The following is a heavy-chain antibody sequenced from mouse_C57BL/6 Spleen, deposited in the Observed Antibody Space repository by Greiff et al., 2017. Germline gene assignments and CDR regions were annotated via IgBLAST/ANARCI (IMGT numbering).Heavy chain of an antibody. CDR1: GYTFTSYW. CDR2: IDPSDSYT. V-gene: IGHV1-69*01. Sequence: QVQLQQPGAELVMPGASVKLSCKASGYTFTSYWMHWVKQRPGQGLEWIGEIDPSDSYTNYNQQIKGKSTLTVDKSSSTASMQLSSLTSEDSAVYYCAREPRNWYFDGGGTGTTVTVSS. D-gene: IGHD3-1*01. J-gene: IGHJ1*03. CDR3: AREPRNWYFDG.